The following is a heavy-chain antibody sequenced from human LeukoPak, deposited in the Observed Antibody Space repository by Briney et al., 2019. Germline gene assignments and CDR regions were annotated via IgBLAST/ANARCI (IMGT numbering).Heavy chain of an antibody. CDR2: ISGSGGST. V-gene: IGHV3-23*01. J-gene: IGHJ4*02. CDR3: ATSHDYGDYPFDY. D-gene: IGHD4-17*01. CDR1: GFTFSSYA. Sequence: GGSLRLSCAASGFTFSSYAMSWVRQAPGKGLEWVSAISGSGGSTYYADSVKGRFTISRDNSKNTLYLQMNSLRAEDTAVYYCATSHDYGDYPFDYWGQGTLVTVSS.